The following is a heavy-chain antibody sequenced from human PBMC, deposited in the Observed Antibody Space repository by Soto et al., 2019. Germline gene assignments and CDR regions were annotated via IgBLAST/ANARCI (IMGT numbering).Heavy chain of an antibody. CDR3: ATSQKGYNGNYFDH. D-gene: IGHD1-20*01. CDR2: VFYTGFT. J-gene: IGHJ4*02. V-gene: IGHV4-39*01. Sequence: PSETLSLTCAVSGASISGSYYYWSWLRHSPGKGPEWIGSVFYTGFTSYNPSLESRVSVSVDTSKSQFSLKLSAVTAADTAVYYCATSQKGYNGNYFDHWGQGALVTVSS. CDR1: GASISGSYYY.